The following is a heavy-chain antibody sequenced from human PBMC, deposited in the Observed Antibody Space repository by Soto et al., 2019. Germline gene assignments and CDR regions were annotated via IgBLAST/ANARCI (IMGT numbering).Heavy chain of an antibody. D-gene: IGHD5-18*01. CDR1: GFTFSSYA. Sequence: PGGSLRLSCAASGFTFSSYAMSWVRQAPGKGLEWVSAISGSGGSTYYADSVKGRFTISRDNSKNTLYLQMNSLRAEDTAVYYCAKGVYEYSYGYYFDYWGQGTLVTVSS. CDR3: AKGVYEYSYGYYFDY. J-gene: IGHJ4*02. V-gene: IGHV3-23*01. CDR2: ISGSGGST.